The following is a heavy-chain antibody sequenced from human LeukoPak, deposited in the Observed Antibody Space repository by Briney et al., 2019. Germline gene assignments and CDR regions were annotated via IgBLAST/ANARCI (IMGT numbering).Heavy chain of an antibody. D-gene: IGHD3-10*01. J-gene: IGHJ4*02. CDR2: ISSNGGST. CDR1: GFTFSVSV. V-gene: IGHV3-64*01. Sequence: PGGSLRLSCAASGFTFSVSVMHWVRQAPGKGLEYVSVISSNGGSTSYANSVKGRFTISRDNSKNTLYLQMGSLRAEDMAVYYCARDLSGGGLDYWRQGTLVTVSS. CDR3: ARDLSGGGLDY.